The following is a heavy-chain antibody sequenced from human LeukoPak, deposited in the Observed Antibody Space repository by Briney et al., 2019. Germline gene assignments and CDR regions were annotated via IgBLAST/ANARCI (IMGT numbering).Heavy chain of an antibody. D-gene: IGHD1-14*01. J-gene: IGHJ4*02. Sequence: GGSLRLSCAASGFTFRSNAMSWVRRAPGKGLEWVSSISGGGTTTRYADSVQGRFTISRDNSKNTLYLQMNSLRDADTAVYYCAKGAEGEDWGQGTLVTVSS. CDR2: ISGGGTTT. CDR3: AKGAEGED. CDR1: GFTFRSNA. V-gene: IGHV3-23*01.